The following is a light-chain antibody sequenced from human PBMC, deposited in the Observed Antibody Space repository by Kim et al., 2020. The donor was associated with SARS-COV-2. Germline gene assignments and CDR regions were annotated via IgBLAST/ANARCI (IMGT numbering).Light chain of an antibody. CDR2: KNN. J-gene: IGLJ2*01. CDR3: ATWDDKLRSQL. CDR1: GSNIGSNY. Sequence: QSVLAQPPSASGTPGRRVTISCSGSGSNIGSNYVYWYQHLPGAAPKLLISKNNQRPSGVPDRFSGSKSGTSASLAISGLRSEDEADYYCATWDDKLRSQLFGGGTQLTVL. V-gene: IGLV1-47*01.